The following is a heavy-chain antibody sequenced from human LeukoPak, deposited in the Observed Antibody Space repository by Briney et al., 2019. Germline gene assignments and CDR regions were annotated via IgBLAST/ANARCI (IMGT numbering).Heavy chain of an antibody. D-gene: IGHD1-26*01. CDR1: GFTFSSYA. V-gene: IGHV3-23*01. CDR3: AKDLDSGSLYSAGYFDY. CDR2: ISGSGGST. J-gene: IGHJ4*02. Sequence: GGSLRLSCAASGFTFSSYAMSWVRQAPGRGLEWVSAISGSGGSTYYADSVKGRFTISRDNSKNTLYLQMNSLRAEDTAVYYCAKDLDSGSLYSAGYFDYWGQGTLVTVSS.